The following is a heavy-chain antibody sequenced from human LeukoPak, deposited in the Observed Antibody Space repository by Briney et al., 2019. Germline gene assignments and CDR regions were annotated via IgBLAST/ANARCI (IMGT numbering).Heavy chain of an antibody. CDR2: TYYRSKWYN. CDR1: GDSVSSNTAA. J-gene: IGHJ4*02. CDR3: AREQTGDQNFDC. V-gene: IGHV6-1*01. Sequence: SQTPSLTCAISGDSVSSNTAAWNWIRQSPSRGLEWLGRTYYRSKWYNNYAVSVKSRISINPDTSKNQFSLQLKSVTPEDTAVYYCAREQTGDQNFDCWGQGTLVTVSS. D-gene: IGHD7-27*01.